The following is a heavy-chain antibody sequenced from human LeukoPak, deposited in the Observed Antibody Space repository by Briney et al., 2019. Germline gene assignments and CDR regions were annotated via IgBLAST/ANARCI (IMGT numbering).Heavy chain of an antibody. CDR2: IGTAGDT. CDR3: ARSGGPPYNYGMDV. CDR1: GFTFSSYD. V-gene: IGHV3-13*01. J-gene: IGHJ6*02. D-gene: IGHD2-15*01. Sequence: GGSLRLSCAASGFTFSSYDMPWVRQATGKGLEWVSAIGTAGDTYYPGSVKGRFTISRENAKNSLYLQMNSLRAGDTAVYYCARSGGPPYNYGMDVWGQGTTVTVSS.